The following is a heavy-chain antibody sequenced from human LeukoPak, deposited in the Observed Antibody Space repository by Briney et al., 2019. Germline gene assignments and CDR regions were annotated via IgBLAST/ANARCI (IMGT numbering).Heavy chain of an antibody. CDR3: AGGRITIFGVVQPIDY. CDR1: GGSISSSSYY. D-gene: IGHD3-3*01. J-gene: IGHJ4*02. V-gene: IGHV4-39*07. CDR2: IYYSGST. Sequence: SETLSLTCTVSGGSISSSSYYWGWIRQPPGKGLEWIGSIYYSGSTYYNPSLKSRVTISVDTSKNQFSLKLSSVTAADTAVYYCAGGRITIFGVVQPIDYWGQGTLVTVSS.